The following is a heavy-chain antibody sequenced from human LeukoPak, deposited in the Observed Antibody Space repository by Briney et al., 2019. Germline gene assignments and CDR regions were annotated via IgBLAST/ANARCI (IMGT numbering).Heavy chain of an antibody. CDR2: INPNSSGT. CDR3: ARGSPEWELTEGDY. J-gene: IGHJ4*02. V-gene: IGHV1-2*02. CDR1: GYTFTGYY. Sequence: ASVKVSCKASGYTFTGYYMHWVRQAPGQGLELMGWINPNSSGTNYAQKFQGRVTMTGDTSISTAYMELSRLRSDDTAVYYCARGSPEWELTEGDYWGQGTLVTVSS. D-gene: IGHD1-26*01.